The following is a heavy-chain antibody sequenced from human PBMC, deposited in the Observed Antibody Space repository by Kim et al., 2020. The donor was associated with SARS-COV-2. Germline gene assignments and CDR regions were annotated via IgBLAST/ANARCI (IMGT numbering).Heavy chain of an antibody. V-gene: IGHV3-23*01. D-gene: IGHD5-18*01. CDR1: GFTFSSYA. J-gene: IGHJ3*02. CDR3: ANLWIQLLGAFDI. CDR2: ISGSGGST. Sequence: GGSLRLSCAASGFTFSSYAMSWVRQAPGKGLEWVSAISGSGGSTYYADSVKGRFTISRDNSKNTLYLQMNSLRAEDTAVYYCANLWIQLLGAFDIWGQGTMVTVSS.